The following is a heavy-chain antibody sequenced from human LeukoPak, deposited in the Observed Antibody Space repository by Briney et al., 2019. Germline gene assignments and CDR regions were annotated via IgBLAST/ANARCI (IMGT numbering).Heavy chain of an antibody. V-gene: IGHV3-53*01. CDR1: GFTFSDYY. CDR3: ARDGPILPLDV. Sequence: GGSLRLSCAASGFTFSDYYMSWVRQAPGKGLEWVSVIYSGGSTYYADSVKGRFTISRDNSKNTLYLQMNSLRAEDTAVYYCARDGPILPLDVWGQGTTVTVS. CDR2: IYSGGST. J-gene: IGHJ6*02. D-gene: IGHD1-26*01.